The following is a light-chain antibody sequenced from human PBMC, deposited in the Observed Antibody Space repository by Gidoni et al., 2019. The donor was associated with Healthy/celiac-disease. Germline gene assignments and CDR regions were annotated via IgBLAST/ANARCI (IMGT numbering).Light chain of an antibody. V-gene: IGKV3-20*01. CDR2: GAS. J-gene: IGKJ1*01. CDR3: QQYGSSPRT. Sequence: IVLTQSPGTLSLSPGERATLSCRASQSVSSSDLAWYQQKPGPAPRLLIYGASSRATGIPDRFSGSGSGTDFTLTISRLEPEDFAVYYCQQYGSSPRTFGQGTKVEIK. CDR1: QSVSSSD.